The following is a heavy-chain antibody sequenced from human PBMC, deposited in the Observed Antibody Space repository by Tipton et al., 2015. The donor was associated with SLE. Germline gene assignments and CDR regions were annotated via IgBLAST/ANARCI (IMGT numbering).Heavy chain of an antibody. Sequence: SLRLSCAASGFTFSSYGMHWVRQAPGKGLEWVAFIRYDGSNKYYADSVKGRFTISRDNSKNTLYLQMNSLRAEDTAVYYCARGGVGATQAYYGMDVWGQGTTVTVSS. J-gene: IGHJ6*02. CDR1: GFTFSSYG. CDR2: IRYDGSNK. CDR3: ARGGVGATQAYYGMDV. V-gene: IGHV3-30*02. D-gene: IGHD1-26*01.